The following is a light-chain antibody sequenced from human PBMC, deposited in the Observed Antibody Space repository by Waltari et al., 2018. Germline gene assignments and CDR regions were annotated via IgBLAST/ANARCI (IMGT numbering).Light chain of an antibody. CDR2: AAS. J-gene: IGKJ5*01. V-gene: IGKV3-11*01. CDR1: QSVSDY. CDR3: QQRSNWPIS. Sequence: EIVLTQSPATLSLSPGERATLSCRASQSVSDYLAWYHQKPGQAPRRLISAASNRATGILARFSGSGSGTDFTLTISSLEPEDFAFYYCQQRSNWPISFGQGTRLEIK.